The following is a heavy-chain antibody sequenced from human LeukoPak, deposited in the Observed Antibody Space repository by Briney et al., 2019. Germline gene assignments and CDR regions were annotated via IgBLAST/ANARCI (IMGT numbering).Heavy chain of an antibody. CDR1: GGSISSYY. D-gene: IGHD1-1*01. CDR3: ARASGALDFDY. J-gene: IGHJ4*02. CDR2: IYYSGST. Sequence: SETLSLTCTVSGGSISSYYWSWLRQPPGKGLEWIGYIYYSGSTNYNPSLKSRVTISVDTSKNRFSLKLSSVTAADTAVYYCARASGALDFDYWGQGTLVTVSS. V-gene: IGHV4-59*01.